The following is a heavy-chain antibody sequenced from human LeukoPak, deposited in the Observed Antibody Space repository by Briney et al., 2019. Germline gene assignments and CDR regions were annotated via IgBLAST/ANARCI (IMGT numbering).Heavy chain of an antibody. J-gene: IGHJ3*02. CDR2: IFYSGST. Sequence: PSETLSLTCTVSGGSTSTSNYYWGWIRQPPGKGLEWIGNIFYSGSTYYSPSLKSRVTISLDTSRNQFSLKLSSVTVADTAVYYCAREADLNAFDIWGQGTMVTVSS. CDR3: AREADLNAFDI. D-gene: IGHD2-15*01. CDR1: GGSTSTSNYY. V-gene: IGHV4-39*07.